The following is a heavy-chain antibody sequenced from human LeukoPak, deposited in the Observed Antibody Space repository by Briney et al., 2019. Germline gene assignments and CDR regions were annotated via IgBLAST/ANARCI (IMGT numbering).Heavy chain of an antibody. D-gene: IGHD1-1*01. V-gene: IGHV3-23*01. Sequence: GGSLRLSCAASGFTFSNYGMTWVREALGKGLEWVSVICGIGDSTYYAHSVRGRFTLSRDSSQNTLYLQMNSLRPEDTPVYNCAKVWRGHYYDYWGQGTLVTVSS. CDR1: GFTFSNYG. CDR3: AKVWRGHYYDY. J-gene: IGHJ4*02. CDR2: ICGIGDST.